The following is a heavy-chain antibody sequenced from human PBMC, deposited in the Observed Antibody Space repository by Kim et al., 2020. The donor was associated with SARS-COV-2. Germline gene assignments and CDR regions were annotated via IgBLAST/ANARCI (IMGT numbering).Heavy chain of an antibody. J-gene: IGHJ6*02. Sequence: SETLSLTCTVSGGSISSYYWSWIRQPPGKGLEWIGYIYYSGSTNYNPSLKSRVTISVDTSKNQFSLKLSSVTAADTAVYYCARAVIAAAGMGRYGYYYYGMDVWGQGTTGTVSS. V-gene: IGHV4-59*13. CDR3: ARAVIAAAGMGRYGYYYYGMDV. CDR2: IYYSGST. D-gene: IGHD6-13*01. CDR1: GGSISSYY.